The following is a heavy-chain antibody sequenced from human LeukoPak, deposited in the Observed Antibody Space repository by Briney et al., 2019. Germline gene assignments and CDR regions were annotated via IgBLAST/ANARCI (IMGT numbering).Heavy chain of an antibody. CDR3: ARRRYDFWSGYSTDAFDI. Sequence: SETLSLTCTVSGGSISSYYWSWIRQPPGKGLEWIGYIYYSGSTNYNPSLKSRVTISVDTSKNKFSLKLSSVTAADTAVYYCARRRYDFWSGYSTDAFDIWGQGTMVTVSS. J-gene: IGHJ3*02. D-gene: IGHD3-3*01. V-gene: IGHV4-59*01. CDR1: GGSISSYY. CDR2: IYYSGST.